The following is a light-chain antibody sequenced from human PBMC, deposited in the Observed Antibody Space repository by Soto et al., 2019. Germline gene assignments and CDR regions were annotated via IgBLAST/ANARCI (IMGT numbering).Light chain of an antibody. CDR2: DAS. J-gene: IGKJ1*01. CDR1: QSITTW. Sequence: DIQMTQSPSTLSASVGDRFVITCRASQSITTWLAWYQQKPAKAPKLLIYDASSLESGVPSRFSGSGSGTEFTLTISSLQPDDFATYYCQQYNDYWTFGQGTTVDIK. V-gene: IGKV1-5*01. CDR3: QQYNDYWT.